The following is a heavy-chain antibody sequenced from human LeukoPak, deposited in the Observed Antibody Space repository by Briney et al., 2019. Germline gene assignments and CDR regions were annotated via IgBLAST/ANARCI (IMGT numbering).Heavy chain of an antibody. CDR3: ARDSPPHYIAVAGVDFDL. V-gene: IGHV4-4*07. CDR2: IYTSGST. J-gene: IGHJ2*01. CDR1: GGSISSYY. D-gene: IGHD6-19*01. Sequence: SETLSLTCTVSGGSISSYYWSWIRQPAGKGLEWIGRIYTSGSTNYDPSLKSRVTMSVDTSKNQFSLKLSSVTAADTAVYYCARDSPPHYIAVAGVDFDLWGRGTLVTVSS.